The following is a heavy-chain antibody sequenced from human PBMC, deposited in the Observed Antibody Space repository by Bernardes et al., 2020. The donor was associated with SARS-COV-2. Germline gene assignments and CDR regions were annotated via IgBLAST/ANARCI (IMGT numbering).Heavy chain of an antibody. J-gene: IGHJ4*02. CDR2: IRSKANGGTP. CDR1: GFTFGDDA. D-gene: IGHD2-8*01. Sequence: GGSLRLSCSTSGFTFGDDAMSWVRQAAGKGPEWVALIRSKANGGTPEYAASVKGRFIISRDDSKGIAYLQMNSLKSEDTAVYYCTREARVMAYWGQGTLVTVSS. CDR3: TREARVMAY. V-gene: IGHV3-49*04.